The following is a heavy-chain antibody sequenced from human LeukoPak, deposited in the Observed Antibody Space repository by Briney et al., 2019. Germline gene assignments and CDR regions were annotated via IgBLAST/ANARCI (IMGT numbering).Heavy chain of an antibody. J-gene: IGHJ4*02. Sequence: SETLSLTCTVSGGSISSYYWSWIRQPPGKGLEWIEYIYYSGSTNYNPSLKSRVTISVDTSKNQFSLKLSSVTATDTAVYYCARGKEMATIKYFDYWGQGTLVTVSS. CDR1: GGSISSYY. CDR3: ARGKEMATIKYFDY. D-gene: IGHD5-24*01. V-gene: IGHV4-59*01. CDR2: IYYSGST.